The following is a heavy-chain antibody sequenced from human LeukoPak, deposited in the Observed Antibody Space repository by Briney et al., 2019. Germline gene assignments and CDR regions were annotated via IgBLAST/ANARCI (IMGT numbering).Heavy chain of an antibody. Sequence: PGASLRLSCAASGFTFSSYAMSWVRQAPGKGLEWVSAISGSDGSTYYADSVKGRFTISRDNSKNTLYLQMNSLRAEDTAVYYCAKDLARITMIVVVIRRDYYYYGMDVWGQGTTVTVSS. CDR3: AKDLARITMIVVVIRRDYYYYGMDV. V-gene: IGHV3-23*01. D-gene: IGHD3-22*01. J-gene: IGHJ6*02. CDR2: ISGSDGST. CDR1: GFTFSSYA.